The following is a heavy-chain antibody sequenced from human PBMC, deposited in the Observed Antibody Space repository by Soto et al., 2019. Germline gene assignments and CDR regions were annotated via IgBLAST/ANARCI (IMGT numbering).Heavy chain of an antibody. V-gene: IGHV4-59*08. CDR3: ASTPATYCGGDCYSIFQH. Sequence: SETLSLTCTVSGGSISSYYWSWIRQPPGKGLEWIGYIYYSGSTNYNPSLKSRVTISVDTSKNQFSLKLSSVTAADTAVYYCASTPATYCGGDCYSIFQHWGQGTLVTVSS. J-gene: IGHJ1*01. D-gene: IGHD2-21*01. CDR2: IYYSGST. CDR1: GGSISSYY.